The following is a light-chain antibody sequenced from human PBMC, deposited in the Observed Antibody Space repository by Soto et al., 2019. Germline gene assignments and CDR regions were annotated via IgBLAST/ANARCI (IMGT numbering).Light chain of an antibody. CDR2: AAS. V-gene: IGKV1-9*01. J-gene: IGKJ1*01. Sequence: DIPLTQSPSFLSASVGDRVTITCRASQGISSYLAWYQQKPGKAPKLLISAASTLQSGVPSRFSGSGSGTEFTLAISSLQPEDFATYYCQQLNTYPWTFGQGTKVDIK. CDR1: QGISSY. CDR3: QQLNTYPWT.